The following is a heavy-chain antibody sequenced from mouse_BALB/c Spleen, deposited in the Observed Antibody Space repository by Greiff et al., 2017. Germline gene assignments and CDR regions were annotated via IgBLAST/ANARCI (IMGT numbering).Heavy chain of an antibody. CDR2: IYPSDSYT. V-gene: IGHV1-69*02. Sequence: QVQLQQPGAELVRPGASVKLSCKASGYTFTSYWINWVKQRPGQGLEWIGNIYPSDSYTNYNQKFKDKATLTVDKSSSTAYMQLSSPTSEDSAVYYCTRFVYGAYWYFDVWGAGTTVTVSS. CDR3: TRFVYGAYWYFDV. CDR1: GYTFTSYW. D-gene: IGHD1-1*02. J-gene: IGHJ1*01.